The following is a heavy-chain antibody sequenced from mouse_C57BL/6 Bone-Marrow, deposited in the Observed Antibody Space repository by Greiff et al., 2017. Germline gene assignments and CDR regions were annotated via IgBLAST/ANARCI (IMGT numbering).Heavy chain of an antibody. D-gene: IGHD3-2*02. Sequence: QVQLQQPGAELVKPGASVKMSCKASGYTFTSYWITWVKQRPGQGLEWIGDIYPGSGSTNYNEKFKSKATLTVDTSSSTAYMQLSSLTSEDAAVYYCAHSSGPLAMDYWGQGTSVTVSS. J-gene: IGHJ4*01. CDR2: IYPGSGST. CDR1: GYTFTSYW. CDR3: AHSSGPLAMDY. V-gene: IGHV1-55*01.